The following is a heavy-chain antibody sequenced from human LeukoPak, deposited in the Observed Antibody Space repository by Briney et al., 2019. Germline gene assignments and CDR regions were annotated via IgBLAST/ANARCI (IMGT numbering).Heavy chain of an antibody. D-gene: IGHD2-2*01. CDR2: IIPIFGTA. Sequence: ASVKVSCKASGGTFSSYAISWVRQAPGQGLEWMGGIIPIFGTANYAQKFQGRVTITADESTSTAYMELSSLRSEDTAVYYCAHSNIVVVPAAPKSAFDIWGQGTMVTVSS. J-gene: IGHJ3*02. V-gene: IGHV1-69*13. CDR3: AHSNIVVVPAAPKSAFDI. CDR1: GGTFSSYA.